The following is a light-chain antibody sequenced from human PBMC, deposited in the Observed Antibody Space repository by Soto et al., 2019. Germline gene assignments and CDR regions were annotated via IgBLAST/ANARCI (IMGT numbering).Light chain of an antibody. J-gene: IGKJ1*01. CDR1: QSLLHTDGYNY. CDR3: MQAIQTPPT. Sequence: DTVMTQSPLSLPVTPGEPASISCWSSQSLLHTDGYNYLDWYLQKPGQSPQLLIYLGSYRASGVPDRFSGSGSRTDFILKISRVEAEDVGVYYCMQAIQTPPTFGQGTKLEI. CDR2: LGS. V-gene: IGKV2-28*01.